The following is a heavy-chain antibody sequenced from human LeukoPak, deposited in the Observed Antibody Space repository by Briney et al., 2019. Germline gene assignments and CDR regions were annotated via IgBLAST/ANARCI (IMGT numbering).Heavy chain of an antibody. D-gene: IGHD1-26*01. Sequence: SETLSLTCTVSGGSISSGPYYWGWVRQPPGKGLEWIGNIYSSGNTYYNASLKSRVTIYIDTSKNQFSLNLSSVTAADTAVYYCAKSGGSGLIDYWGQGTLVTVSS. V-gene: IGHV4-39*01. J-gene: IGHJ4*02. CDR1: GGSISSGPYY. CDR2: IYSSGNT. CDR3: AKSGGSGLIDY.